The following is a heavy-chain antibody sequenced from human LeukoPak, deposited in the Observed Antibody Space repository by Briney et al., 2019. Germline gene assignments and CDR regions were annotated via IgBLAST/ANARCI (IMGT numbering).Heavy chain of an antibody. CDR3: ARGVRGSVAVRHFDY. Sequence: PSETLSLTCIVSGGSFSSYYWSWIRQSPGKGLKWIGYIDSSGSTKYNPSLKSRVTVSVDTSKNQFSLELSSVTAADTAVYYCARGVRGSVAVRHFDYWGQGTLVTVSS. J-gene: IGHJ4*02. V-gene: IGHV4-59*08. CDR2: IDSSGST. CDR1: GGSFSSYY. D-gene: IGHD6-19*01.